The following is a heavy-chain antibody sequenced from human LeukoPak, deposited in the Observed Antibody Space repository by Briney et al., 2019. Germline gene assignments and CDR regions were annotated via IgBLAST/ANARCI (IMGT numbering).Heavy chain of an antibody. Sequence: PGGSLRLSCVDPGFIFSSYGMHWVGQAPGKGLEYVSGITSNGGSTYYGNSVKGRFTISRENSKNTLYLQMGSLRAEDMAVYYYARGGYCSSTSCCVDYWGQGTLVTVSS. CDR2: ITSNGGST. CDR3: ARGGYCSSTSCCVDY. V-gene: IGHV3-64*01. D-gene: IGHD2-2*01. CDR1: GFIFSSYG. J-gene: IGHJ4*02.